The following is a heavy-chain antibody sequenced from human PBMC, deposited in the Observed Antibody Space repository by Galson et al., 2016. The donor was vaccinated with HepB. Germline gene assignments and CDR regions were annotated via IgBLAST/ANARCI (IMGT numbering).Heavy chain of an antibody. J-gene: IGHJ4*02. Sequence: SVKVSCKASGYTSSSYGICWVRQAPGQGLEWMGWVSVYNGRTAYAYTLVGRVTMTADTSTNTAYMELGGLASDATAVYDCATCDWWSTAYGGAHWGQGTLVTVSS. V-gene: IGHV1-18*01. D-gene: IGHD2-8*02. CDR2: VSVYNGRT. CDR3: ATCDWWSTAYGGAH. CDR1: GYTSSSYG.